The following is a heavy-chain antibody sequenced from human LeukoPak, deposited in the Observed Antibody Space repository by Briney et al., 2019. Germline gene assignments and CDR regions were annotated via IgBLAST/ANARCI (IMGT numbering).Heavy chain of an antibody. CDR3: ARGEDSPFDY. CDR1: GFTFDDYG. D-gene: IGHD3-22*01. V-gene: IGHV3-20*04. CDR2: INWNGGST. J-gene: IGHJ4*02. Sequence: GGSLRLSCAASGFTFDDYGMSWVRQAPGKGLEWVPGINWNGGSTGYADSVKGRFTISRDNAKNPLYLQMNSLRAEDTALYYCARGEDSPFDYWGQGTLVTVSS.